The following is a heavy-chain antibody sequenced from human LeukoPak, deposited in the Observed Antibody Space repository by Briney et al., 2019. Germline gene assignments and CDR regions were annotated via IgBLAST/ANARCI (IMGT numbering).Heavy chain of an antibody. D-gene: IGHD5-12*01. J-gene: IGHJ4*02. CDR2: IYYGGST. CDR1: GGSISSSSYY. CDR3: ARVGYSGYSPGY. Sequence: LTCTVSGGSISSSSYYWGWIRQPPGKGLEWIGSIYYGGSTYYNPSLKSRVTISVDTSKNQFSLKLSSVTAADTAVYYCARVGYSGYSPGYWGQGTLVTVSS. V-gene: IGHV4-39*07.